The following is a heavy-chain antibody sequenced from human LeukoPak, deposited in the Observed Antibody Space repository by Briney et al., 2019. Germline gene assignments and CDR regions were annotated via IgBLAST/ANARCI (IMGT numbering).Heavy chain of an antibody. J-gene: IGHJ5*02. CDR3: ARLNGGP. CDR2: IDYSGST. Sequence: SETLSLTCTISGGSISSGSYYWGWIRQPPGKGLEWIGIIDYSGSTHCNPSLKSRLTISVDTSKNQFSLKVRSVTAADTAMYYCARLNGGPWGQGTLVTVSS. D-gene: IGHD2-8*01. CDR1: GGSISSGSYY. V-gene: IGHV4-39*01.